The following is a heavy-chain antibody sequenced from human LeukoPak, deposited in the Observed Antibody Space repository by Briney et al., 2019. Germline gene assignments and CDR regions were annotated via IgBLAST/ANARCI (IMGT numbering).Heavy chain of an antibody. V-gene: IGHV3-30-3*01. J-gene: IGHJ4*02. CDR3: ARDYWWNYDY. D-gene: IGHD1-7*01. CDR1: GFTFSSYA. CDR2: ISKDGSDK. Sequence: GGSLRLSCAASGFTFSSYAMNWVRQAPGKGLEWVAVISKDGSDKYYPGSVRGRFTISRDNSKNTIYLQMDSLRAEDTAIYYCARDYWWNYDYWGQGTLVTVSS.